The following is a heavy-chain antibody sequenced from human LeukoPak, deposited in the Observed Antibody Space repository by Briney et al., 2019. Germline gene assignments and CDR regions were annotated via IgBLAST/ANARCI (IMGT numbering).Heavy chain of an antibody. Sequence: PSETLSLTCTVSGGSISSGAYYWGWIRQPPGKGLEWIGNIYYTGNTHYNPSLKSRVTISVDTSKNQLSLKLSSVTAADTAVYYCARLQVSYFDYWGQGTLVTVSS. V-gene: IGHV4-39*01. CDR2: IYYTGNT. D-gene: IGHD1-14*01. CDR1: GGSISSGAYY. J-gene: IGHJ4*02. CDR3: ARLQVSYFDY.